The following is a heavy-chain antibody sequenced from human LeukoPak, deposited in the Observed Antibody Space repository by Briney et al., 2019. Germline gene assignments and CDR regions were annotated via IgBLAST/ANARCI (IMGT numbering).Heavy chain of an antibody. D-gene: IGHD3-3*01. CDR1: GGSMHSSNYY. V-gene: IGHV4-39*07. CDR2: INHSGST. Sequence: SETLSLTCTVSGGSMHSSNYYWGLIRQPPGKGLEWIGEINHSGSTNYNPSLKSRVTISVDTSKNQFSLKLSSVTAADTAVYYCARRGRITIFGVVTDYYYYMDVWGKGTTVTVSS. CDR3: ARRGRITIFGVVTDYYYYMDV. J-gene: IGHJ6*03.